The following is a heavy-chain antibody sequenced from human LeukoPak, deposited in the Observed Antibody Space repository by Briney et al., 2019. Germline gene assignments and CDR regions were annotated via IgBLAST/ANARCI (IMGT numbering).Heavy chain of an antibody. J-gene: IGHJ4*02. CDR3: AASLGPRDY. CDR1: GVTFSSYE. V-gene: IGHV3-48*03. CDR2: ISSTSYSI. Sequence: GGSLRLSCAASGVTFSSYETNWVRQAPGKGLEWISYISSTSYSIYYADSVKGRFTISRDNAKNALYLQMDSLRVEDTALYYCAASLGPRDYWGQGILVTVS. D-gene: IGHD7-27*01.